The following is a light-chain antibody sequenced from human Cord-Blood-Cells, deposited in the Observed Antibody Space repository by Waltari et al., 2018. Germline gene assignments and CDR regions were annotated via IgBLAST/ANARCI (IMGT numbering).Light chain of an antibody. CDR3: CSYAGSSTV. J-gene: IGLJ3*02. CDR1: SSDVASYNL. V-gene: IGLV2-23*01. CDR2: EGS. Sequence: QSALTQPASVSGSPGQSITISCTGTSSDVASYNLVSWYQQHPGRAPKLMIYEGSKRPSGVSNRFSGSKSGNTASRTISGLQAEDEADYYCCSYAGSSTVFGGGTKLTVL.